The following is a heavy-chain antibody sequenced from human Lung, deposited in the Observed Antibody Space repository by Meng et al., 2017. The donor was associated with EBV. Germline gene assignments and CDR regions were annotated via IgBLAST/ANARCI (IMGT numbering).Heavy chain of an antibody. J-gene: IGHJ6*02. CDR2: ISTAGDT. Sequence: VQLVGSGGGLVQPGGSLRLSCEAFGFTLNIYDMHWVRQVTGKRLEWVSAISTAGDTYYPESVQGRFTIARENDKNVLYLHMKSLRAGDTAVYYCARDVHGMDVWGQGTMVTVSS. CDR3: ARDVHGMDV. CDR1: GFTLNIYD. V-gene: IGHV3-13*01. D-gene: IGHD3-10*02.